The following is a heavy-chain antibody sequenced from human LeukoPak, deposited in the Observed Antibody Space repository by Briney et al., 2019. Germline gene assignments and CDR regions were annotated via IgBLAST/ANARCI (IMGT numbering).Heavy chain of an antibody. J-gene: IGHJ4*02. CDR3: ASLRRDGYNY. D-gene: IGHD5-24*01. CDR1: GGSISSYY. V-gene: IGHV4-59*01. Sequence: KASETLSLTCTVSGGSISSYYWSWIRQPPGKGLGWIGYIYYSGSTNYNPSLKSRVTISVDTSKNQFSLKLSSATAADTAVYYCASLRRDGYNYWGQGTLVTVSS. CDR2: IYYSGST.